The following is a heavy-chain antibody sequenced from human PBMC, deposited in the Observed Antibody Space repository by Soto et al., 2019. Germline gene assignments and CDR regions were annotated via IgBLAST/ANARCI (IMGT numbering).Heavy chain of an antibody. J-gene: IGHJ4*02. V-gene: IGHV3-53*01. CDR3: ARALHYFDSSGYLFDY. Sequence: GSLRLSCVASGLTVSSNYMSWVRQAPGKGLEWVSLLSSGGTTLYADSVQGRFIISRDTSKNTLFLQMNSLRADDSAVYYCARALHYFDSSGYLFDYWGQGILVTVSS. CDR1: GLTVSSNY. CDR2: LSSGGTT. D-gene: IGHD3-22*01.